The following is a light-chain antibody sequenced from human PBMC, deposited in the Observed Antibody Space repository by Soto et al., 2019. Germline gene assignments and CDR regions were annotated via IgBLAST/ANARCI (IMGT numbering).Light chain of an antibody. V-gene: IGLV1-44*01. J-gene: IGLJ1*01. CDR3: QSCDSSLSGYV. CDR1: SSNIGTNA. Sequence: QSVLTQPPSASGTPGQRVTISCSGGSSNIGTNAVNWYQQLPGTAPKLPIYNNNQRPSGVPDRFSGSKSGTSASLAISGLQSEDEADYYCQSCDSSLSGYVFGTGTKVTVL. CDR2: NNN.